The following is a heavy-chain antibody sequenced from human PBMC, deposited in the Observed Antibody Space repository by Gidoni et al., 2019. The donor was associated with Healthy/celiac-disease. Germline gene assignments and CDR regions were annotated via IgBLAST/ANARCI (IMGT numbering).Heavy chain of an antibody. D-gene: IGHD2-21*02. CDR1: GFTVSSNY. V-gene: IGHV3-53*01. CDR3: ARGPPGAYCGGDCSN. CDR2: IYSGGST. J-gene: IGHJ4*02. Sequence: EVQLVESGGGLIQPGGSLRLSCAASGFTVSSNYMSWVRQAPGKGLEWVSVIYSGGSTYYADSVKGRFTISRDNSKNTLYLQMNSLRAEDTAVYYCARGPPGAYCGGDCSNWGQGTLVTVSS.